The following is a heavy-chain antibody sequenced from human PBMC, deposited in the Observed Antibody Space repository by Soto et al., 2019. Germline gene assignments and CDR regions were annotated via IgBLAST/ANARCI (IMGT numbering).Heavy chain of an antibody. CDR3: ARDPPATRHGMDV. Sequence: GGSLRLSCAASGFTVSSNYMSWVRQAPGKGLEWVSVIYSGGSTYYADSVRGRFTISRDNSKNTLYLQMKSLRAEHTAVYYCARDPPATRHGMDVWGQGTTVTVSS. CDR1: GFTVSSNY. CDR2: IYSGGST. J-gene: IGHJ6*02. V-gene: IGHV3-53*01.